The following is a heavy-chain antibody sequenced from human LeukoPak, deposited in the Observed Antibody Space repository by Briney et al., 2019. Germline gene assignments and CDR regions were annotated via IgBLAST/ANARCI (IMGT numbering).Heavy chain of an antibody. Sequence: SETLSLTCSVSGYAISGGYYWGWIRQSPWKGLEWIGSIDHSGSTHCNPSLKSRVTMSVDTSKNQFSLKLSSVTAADTAVYYCARENESYGWTNWFDPWGQGTLVTVSS. V-gene: IGHV4-38-2*02. D-gene: IGHD5-18*01. CDR1: GYAISGGYY. CDR2: IDHSGST. J-gene: IGHJ5*02. CDR3: ARENESYGWTNWFDP.